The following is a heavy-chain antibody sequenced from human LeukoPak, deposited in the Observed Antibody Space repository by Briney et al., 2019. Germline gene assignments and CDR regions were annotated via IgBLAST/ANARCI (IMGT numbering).Heavy chain of an antibody. CDR1: GGSISSYY. J-gene: IGHJ4*02. D-gene: IGHD6-13*01. CDR3: ARGKQLRYFDY. Sequence: PSETLSLTCTVSGGSISSYYWSWIRQPPGKGLEWIGYIYYSGSTNYNPSLKSRATISVDTSKNQFSLKLSSVTAADTAVYYCARGKQLRYFDYWGQGTLVTVSS. CDR2: IYYSGST. V-gene: IGHV4-59*01.